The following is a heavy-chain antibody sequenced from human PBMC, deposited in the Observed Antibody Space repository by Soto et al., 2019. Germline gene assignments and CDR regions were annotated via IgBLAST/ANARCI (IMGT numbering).Heavy chain of an antibody. CDR3: ARESGDWPLNWFDP. CDR2: ITSDGKSK. D-gene: IGHD2-21*02. Sequence: GGALRLSCGASGFNFSNHWMHWVRQRPAEGLVWVSRITSDGKSKAYAESVKGRFAISRDNAKNRLYLQMNGLTAEDTAVYYCARESGDWPLNWFDPWGQGTLVPVSS. V-gene: IGHV3-74*01. CDR1: GFNFSNHW. J-gene: IGHJ5*02.